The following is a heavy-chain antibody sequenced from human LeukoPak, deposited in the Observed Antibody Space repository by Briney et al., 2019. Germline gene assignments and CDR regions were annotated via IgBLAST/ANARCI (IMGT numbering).Heavy chain of an antibody. CDR2: INPRGCSP. CDR3: ARVKERQHHEGMDV. J-gene: IGHJ6*02. V-gene: IGHV1-46*04. Sequence: ASVKVSCKASRYTFTSYYMHWVRQAPGRVLELMGIINPRGCSPIYAQKLQGRVTMTRDTSTSTAYMELSRLRSDDTAVYYCARVKERQHHEGMDVWGQGTTITVSS. CDR1: RYTFTSYY. D-gene: IGHD6-13*01.